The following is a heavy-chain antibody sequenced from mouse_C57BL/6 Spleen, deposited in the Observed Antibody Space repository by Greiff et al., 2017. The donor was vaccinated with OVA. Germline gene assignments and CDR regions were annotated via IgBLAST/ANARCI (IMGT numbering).Heavy chain of an antibody. CDR2: IYPGDGDT. CDR1: GYAFSSSW. CDR3: ARRSSGYYFDY. V-gene: IGHV1-82*01. D-gene: IGHD3-2*02. Sequence: QVQLQQSGPELVKPGASVKISCKASGYAFSSSWMNWVKQRPGKGLEWIGRIYPGDGDTNYNGKFKGKATLNAEKSSSTAYMQLSSLTSEDSAVYYCARRSSGYYFDYWRQGTTLTVAS. J-gene: IGHJ2*01.